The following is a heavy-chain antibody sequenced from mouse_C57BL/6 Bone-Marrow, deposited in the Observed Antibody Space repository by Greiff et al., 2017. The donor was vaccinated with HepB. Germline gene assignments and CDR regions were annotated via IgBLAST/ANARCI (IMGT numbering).Heavy chain of an antibody. CDR2: INPSSGYT. D-gene: IGHD2-4*01. CDR3: AFYDYDYFDY. CDR1: GYTFTSYT. V-gene: IGHV1-4*01. Sequence: QVQLQQSGAELARPGASVKMSCKASGYTFTSYTMHWVKQRPGQGLEWIGYINPSSGYTKYNQKFKDKATLTAAKSSITAYMQLSSLTSEDSAVYYCAFYDYDYFDYWGQGTTLTVSS. J-gene: IGHJ2*01.